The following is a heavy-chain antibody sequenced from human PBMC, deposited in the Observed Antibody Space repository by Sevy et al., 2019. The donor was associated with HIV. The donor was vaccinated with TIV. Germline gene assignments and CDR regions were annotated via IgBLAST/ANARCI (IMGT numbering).Heavy chain of an antibody. CDR2: ISYDGSKK. D-gene: IGHD3-16*01. CDR1: GVTFSSYG. J-gene: IGHJ4*02. CDR3: ARDLEFYDYGEYGTSFMPEY. Sequence: GGSLRLSCAASGVTFSSYGIHWVRQAPGKGLEWVAVISYDGSKKNHAESMKGRFTISRDNSKNTLYLEMSSLGLEDTVVYYCARDLEFYDYGEYGTSFMPEYWGQGTLVTVSA. V-gene: IGHV3-30*03.